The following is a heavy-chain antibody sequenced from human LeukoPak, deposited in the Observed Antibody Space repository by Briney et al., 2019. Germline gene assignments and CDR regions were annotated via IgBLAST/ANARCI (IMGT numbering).Heavy chain of an antibody. Sequence: SETLSLTCTVSGGSISSSSYYWGWIRQPPGKGLEWIGSIYYSGSTYYNPSLKSRVTISVDTSKNQFSLKLSSVTAADTAVYCCARFGVDEAAGPPYFDYWGQGTLVTVSS. CDR3: ARFGVDEAAGPPYFDY. CDR1: GGSISSSSYY. J-gene: IGHJ4*02. D-gene: IGHD6-13*01. V-gene: IGHV4-39*01. CDR2: IYYSGST.